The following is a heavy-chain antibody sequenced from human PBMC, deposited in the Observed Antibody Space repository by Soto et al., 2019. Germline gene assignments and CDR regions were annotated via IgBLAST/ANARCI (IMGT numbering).Heavy chain of an antibody. Sequence: SETLSLTCAVYGGPFSCYYWSWIRQPPGKGLEWIGEINHSGSTNYNPSLKSRVTISVDTSKNQFSLKLSSVTAADTAVYYCARARRHAYDYWGQGTLVTVSS. CDR2: INHSGST. V-gene: IGHV4-34*01. J-gene: IGHJ4*02. CDR3: ARARRHAYDY. CDR1: GGPFSCYY.